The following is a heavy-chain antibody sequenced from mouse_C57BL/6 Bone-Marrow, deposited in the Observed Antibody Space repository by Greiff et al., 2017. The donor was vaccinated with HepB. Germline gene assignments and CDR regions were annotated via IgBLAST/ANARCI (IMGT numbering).Heavy chain of an antibody. Sequence: QVQLQQSGAELVKPGASVKLSCKASGYTFTEYTIHWVKQRSGQGLEWIGWFYPGSGSIKYNEKFKDKATLTADKSSSTAYMELSRLTSAASAVYFYARHEEGGGSRDYFDYWGQGTTLTVSS. CDR2: FYPGSGSI. J-gene: IGHJ2*01. CDR1: GYTFTEYT. V-gene: IGHV1-62-2*01. CDR3: ARHEEGGGSRDYFDY.